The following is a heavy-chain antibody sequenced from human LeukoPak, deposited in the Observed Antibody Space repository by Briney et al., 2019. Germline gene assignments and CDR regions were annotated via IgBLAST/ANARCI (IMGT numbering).Heavy chain of an antibody. CDR1: GLTFSSYS. CDR2: ISSSSSYI. CDR3: ARHGVYYGMDV. Sequence: KTGGSLRLSCAASGLTFSSYSMNWVRQAPGKGLEWVSSISSSSSYIYYADSVKGRFTISRDNAKNSLYLQMNSLRAEDTAVYYCARHGVYYGMDVWGQGTTVTVSS. J-gene: IGHJ6*02. D-gene: IGHD3-10*01. V-gene: IGHV3-21*01.